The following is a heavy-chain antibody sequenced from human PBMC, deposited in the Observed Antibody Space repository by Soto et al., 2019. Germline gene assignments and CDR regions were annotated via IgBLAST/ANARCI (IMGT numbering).Heavy chain of an antibody. V-gene: IGHV3-7*03. J-gene: IGHJ4*02. CDR2: ITPEGSEK. Sequence: EVQLVESGGGLVQPGGSLSLSCAASGFIFSDYWMTWVRQAPGKGLEWVATITPEGSEKYYVDSLKGRFTISRDNAKNSLYLQMISLRAEDTALYYCARARIDYWGRGTLITVSS. CDR1: GFIFSDYW. CDR3: ARARIDY.